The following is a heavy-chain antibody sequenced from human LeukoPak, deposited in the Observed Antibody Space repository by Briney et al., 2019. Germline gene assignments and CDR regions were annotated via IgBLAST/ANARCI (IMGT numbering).Heavy chain of an antibody. CDR2: ISSSSSYI. CDR3: ARVFSSGWQTDY. V-gene: IGHV3-21*01. CDR1: GFTFSSYS. Sequence: PGGSLRLSCAASGFTFSSYSMNWVRQAPGKGLEWVSSISSSSSYIYYADSVKGRFTISRDNAKNSLYLQMNSLRAEDTAVYYCARVFSSGWQTDYWGQGTLVTVSS. D-gene: IGHD6-19*01. J-gene: IGHJ4*02.